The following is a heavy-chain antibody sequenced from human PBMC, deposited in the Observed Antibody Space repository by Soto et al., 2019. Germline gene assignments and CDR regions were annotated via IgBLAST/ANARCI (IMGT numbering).Heavy chain of an antibody. J-gene: IGHJ4*02. CDR3: ATRIVGATQLDY. V-gene: IGHV3-30*03. D-gene: IGHD1-26*01. Sequence: PGGSLRLSCAASGFTFSSYGMHWVRQAPGKGLEWVAVISYDGSNKYYADSVKGRFTISRDNSKNTLYLQMNSLRAEDTAVYYCATRIVGATQLDYWGQGTLVTVSS. CDR1: GFTFSSYG. CDR2: ISYDGSNK.